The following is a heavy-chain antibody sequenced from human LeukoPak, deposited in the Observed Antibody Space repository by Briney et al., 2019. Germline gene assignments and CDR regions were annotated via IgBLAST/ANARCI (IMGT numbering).Heavy chain of an antibody. Sequence: GGSLRLSCAASGFTVSSNYMSWVRQAPGKGLEWVSVIYSGGSTYYADSVKGRFTISRDNSKNTLYLQMNSLGAEDTAVYYCARGGSYRPFDPWGQGTLVTVSS. CDR3: ARGGSYRPFDP. D-gene: IGHD1-26*01. CDR1: GFTVSSNY. CDR2: IYSGGST. V-gene: IGHV3-66*01. J-gene: IGHJ5*02.